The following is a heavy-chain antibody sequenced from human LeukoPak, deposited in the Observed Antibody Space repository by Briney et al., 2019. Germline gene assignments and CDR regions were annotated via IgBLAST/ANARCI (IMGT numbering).Heavy chain of an antibody. CDR1: GFTFNRYN. J-gene: IGHJ4*02. Sequence: PGGSLRLSCAASGFTFNRYNMNWVRRAPGKGLEWVSFISTSSSYIYYADSVRGRFTISRDNAKNSLYLQMNSLRAEDTAVYYCARQQWLDGAYYFDYWGQGTLVTVSS. D-gene: IGHD6-19*01. CDR2: ISTSSSYI. V-gene: IGHV3-21*01. CDR3: ARQQWLDGAYYFDY.